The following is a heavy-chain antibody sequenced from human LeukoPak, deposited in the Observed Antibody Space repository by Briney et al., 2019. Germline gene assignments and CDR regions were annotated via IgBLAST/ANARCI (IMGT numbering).Heavy chain of an antibody. CDR2: ISGSGTI. Sequence: SETLSLTCTVSGGSINSYWSWIRQPAEKGLEWIGRISGSGTITYNPALQSRLSISIDTSKNQFSPKLMSVTAADTAVYYCARDSGTTGEVKFDPWGQGTLVTVSS. CDR1: GGSINSY. D-gene: IGHD3-10*01. J-gene: IGHJ5*02. V-gene: IGHV4-4*07. CDR3: ARDSGTTGEVKFDP.